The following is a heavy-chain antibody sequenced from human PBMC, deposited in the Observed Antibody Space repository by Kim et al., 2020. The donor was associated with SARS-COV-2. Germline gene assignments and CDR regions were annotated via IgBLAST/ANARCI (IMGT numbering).Heavy chain of an antibody. CDR3: ARPVGGFGDRLDH. J-gene: IGHJ4*02. D-gene: IGHD3-10*01. Sequence: SVKVSCKVFGETFSSYNINWVRQAPGQGLEWMGRIIPMVGIPDYPQKFQGRVTITAARSTSTAYMDVTSLTSADTAVYYCARPVGGFGDRLDHWGLGTL. CDR2: IIPMVGIP. CDR1: GETFSSYN. V-gene: IGHV1-69*02.